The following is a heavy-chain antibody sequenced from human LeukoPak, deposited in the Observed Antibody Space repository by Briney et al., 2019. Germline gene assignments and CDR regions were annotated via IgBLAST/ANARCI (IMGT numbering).Heavy chain of an antibody. CDR1: GYTFTSYY. D-gene: IGHD3-10*01. Sequence: GASVKVSCKASGYTFTSYYMHWVRQAPGQGLEWMGIINPSGGSTSYAQKFQGRVTMTRDTSTSTVYMELSSLRSEDTAVCYCAKEITMVRGVSRNWFDPWGQGTLVTVSS. CDR3: AKEITMVRGVSRNWFDP. CDR2: INPSGGST. V-gene: IGHV1-46*01. J-gene: IGHJ5*02.